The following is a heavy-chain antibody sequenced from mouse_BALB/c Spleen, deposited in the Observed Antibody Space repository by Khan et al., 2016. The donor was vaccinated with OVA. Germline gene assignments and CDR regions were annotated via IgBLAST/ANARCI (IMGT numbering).Heavy chain of an antibody. V-gene: IGHV5-12-2*01. CDR2: ISNGGGST. Sequence: EVELVESGGGLVQPGGSLKLSCAASGFTFSSYIMSWVRQTPEKRLAWVAYISNGGGSTYYPDTVKGRFTISRDNAKNTLYLQMSSLKSEDTAMYYCARHGNYVSLDYWGQGTTLTVSS. D-gene: IGHD2-1*01. CDR3: ARHGNYVSLDY. CDR1: GFTFSSYI. J-gene: IGHJ2*01.